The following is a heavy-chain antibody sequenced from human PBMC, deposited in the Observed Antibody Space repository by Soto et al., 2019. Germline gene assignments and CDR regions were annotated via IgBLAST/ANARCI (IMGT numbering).Heavy chain of an antibody. D-gene: IGHD3-3*01. J-gene: IGHJ5*02. Sequence: QVHLQESGPGLVKPSETLSLPCTVSGGALSTYYWTWLRQPAGQGLAWIGRIYSSGSTKYNPSLQSRVTMSLDTSNNQFSLRLTSVTADDTAVYYCARGQRFSDWFDPWGQGTLVTVSS. CDR1: GGALSTYY. V-gene: IGHV4-4*07. CDR2: IYSSGST. CDR3: ARGQRFSDWFDP.